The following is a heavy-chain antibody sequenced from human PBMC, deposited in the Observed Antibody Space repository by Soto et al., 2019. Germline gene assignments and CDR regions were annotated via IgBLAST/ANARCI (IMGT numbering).Heavy chain of an antibody. D-gene: IGHD1-26*01. CDR2: ISSNGGST. CDR1: GFTFSSYA. J-gene: IGHJ3*02. V-gene: IGHV3-64D*08. Sequence: GGSLRLSCSASGFTFSSYAMHWVRQAPGKGLEYVSAISSNGGSTYYADSVKGRFTISRDNSKNTLYLQMSSLRAEDTAVCYCVKLIVGATTKGAFDIWGQGTMVTVSS. CDR3: VKLIVGATTKGAFDI.